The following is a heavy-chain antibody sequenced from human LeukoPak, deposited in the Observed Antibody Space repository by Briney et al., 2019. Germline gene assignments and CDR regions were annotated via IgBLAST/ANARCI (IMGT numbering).Heavy chain of an antibody. CDR1: AFTFSSYA. J-gene: IGHJ4*02. CDR3: AKAEETFWELPDY. Sequence: GGSLRLSCAASAFTFSSYAMNWVRQAPGKGLEWVSGISHSDSRTYYADSVRGRFTISRDNSENTLYLQMNSLRAEDTAVYYSAKAEETFWELPDYWGQGTLVTVSS. V-gene: IGHV3-23*01. CDR2: ISHSDSRT. D-gene: IGHD1-26*01.